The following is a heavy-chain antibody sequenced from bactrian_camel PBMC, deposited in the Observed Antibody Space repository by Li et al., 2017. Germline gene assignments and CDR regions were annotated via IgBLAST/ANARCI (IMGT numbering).Heavy chain of an antibody. V-gene: IGHV3S9*01. J-gene: IGHJ4*01. CDR2: IDSDGST. CDR1: GYANNRYC. D-gene: IGHD1*01. CDR3: AAKRSRTSLYCNTGRMVGSYAY. Sequence: HVQLVESGGGSVQAGGSLRLSCKVTGYANNRYCMGWFRQGSGKEREGVAAIDSDGSTTYADSVKGRFTISADNAKNVMSLEMNDLKPDDTAMYYCAAKRSRTSLYCNTGRMVGSYAYWGQGTQVTVS.